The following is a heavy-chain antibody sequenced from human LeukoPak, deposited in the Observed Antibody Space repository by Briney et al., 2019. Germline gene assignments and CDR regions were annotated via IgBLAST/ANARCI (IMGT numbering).Heavy chain of an antibody. Sequence: GRSLRLSCAASGFTFSSYGMHWVRQAPGKGLEWVAVISYDGSNKYYADSVKGRFTISRDNSKNTLYLQMNSLRAEDTAVYYCAKVGLRYSDWDAFDIWGQGTMVTVSS. CDR1: GFTFSSYG. CDR3: AKVGLRYSDWDAFDI. D-gene: IGHD3-9*01. V-gene: IGHV3-30*18. J-gene: IGHJ3*02. CDR2: ISYDGSNK.